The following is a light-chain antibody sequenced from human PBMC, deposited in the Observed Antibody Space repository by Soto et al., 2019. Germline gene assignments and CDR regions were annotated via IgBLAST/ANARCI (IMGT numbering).Light chain of an antibody. V-gene: IGKV3-20*01. CDR3: QQYGSSTYT. J-gene: IGKJ2*01. Sequence: EIVLTQSPGSRSLSPRESATLSFRASQSVSNNHLAWYQQKPGHAPRLLIYGASRRATGIPDRFSGSGCGTEFTLTISRLEPEDFAVYYWQQYGSSTYTFGQGTKVEIK. CDR1: QSVSNNH. CDR2: GAS.